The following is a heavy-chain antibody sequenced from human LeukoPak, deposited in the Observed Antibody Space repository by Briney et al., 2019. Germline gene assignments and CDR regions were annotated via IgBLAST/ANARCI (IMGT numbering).Heavy chain of an antibody. CDR1: GGSISSGDYY. CDR3: ARELTYADY. D-gene: IGHD4/OR15-4a*01. V-gene: IGHV4-30-4*01. CDR2: IYYSGST. J-gene: IGHJ4*02. Sequence: PSETLSLTCTVSGGSISSGDYYWSWIRQPPGKGLEWIGYIYYSGSTYYHPSLKSRVTMSVDTSKNQFSLKLSSVIAADTAVYYCARELTYADYWGQGTLVTVSS.